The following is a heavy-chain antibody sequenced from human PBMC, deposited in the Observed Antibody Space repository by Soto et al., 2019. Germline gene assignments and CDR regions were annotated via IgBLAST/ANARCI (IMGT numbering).Heavy chain of an antibody. J-gene: IGHJ4*02. CDR1: GFTFSGYW. D-gene: IGHD3-3*01. CDR2: MNQDGSEI. Sequence: EVQLVESGGGLVQPGGSLRLSCAASGFTFSGYWMSWVRQAPGKGLEWVANMNQDGSEINYVDSVKGRFTISRDNAKNSRYLQMNRLRAEDTAVYYCVRDEGFATFEYWGQGSLVTVSS. CDR3: VRDEGFATFEY. V-gene: IGHV3-7*01.